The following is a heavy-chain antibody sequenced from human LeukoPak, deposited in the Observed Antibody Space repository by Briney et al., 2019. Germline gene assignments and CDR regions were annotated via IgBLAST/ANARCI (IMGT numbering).Heavy chain of an antibody. CDR3: ARGRYSGTTYYFDY. CDR2: IKKDGSET. J-gene: IGHJ4*02. Sequence: GGSLRLSCAASGFTFSTSWMSWVRQVPGKGLEWVANIKKDGSETYYVDSVKGRFTISRDNAKNSLYLQMNSLRAEETAMYYCARGRYSGTTYYFDYWGQGTLVTVSS. CDR1: GFTFSTSW. V-gene: IGHV3-7*03. D-gene: IGHD5-12*01.